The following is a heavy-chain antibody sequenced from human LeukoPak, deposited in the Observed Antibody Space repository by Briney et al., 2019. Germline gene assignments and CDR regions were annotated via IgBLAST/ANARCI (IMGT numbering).Heavy chain of an antibody. CDR3: AKLPSYSSSSPFDY. CDR1: GFTFSSYG. J-gene: IGHJ4*02. V-gene: IGHV3-30*18. Sequence: GGSLRLSCAASGFTFSSYGMHWVRQAPGKGLEWVAVISYDGSNKYYADSVKGRFTISRDNSKNTLYLQMNSLRAEDTAVYYCAKLPSYSSSSPFDYWGQGTLVTVSS. CDR2: ISYDGSNK. D-gene: IGHD6-6*01.